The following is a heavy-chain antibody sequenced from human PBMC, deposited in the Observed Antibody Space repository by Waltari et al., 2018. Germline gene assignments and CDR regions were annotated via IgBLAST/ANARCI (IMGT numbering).Heavy chain of an antibody. Sequence: EVQLMESVGGLVRPGASLRLSCAASGFTVHKAWMNWVRPGPGRGREWSGRIKSNMEGGTADYAAPVKGRFTISRDDSKNILFLQLNSLNTEDTAMYYCVMWNYAAFHYWGQGSLGTVSS. CDR2: IKSNMEGGTA. CDR3: VMWNYAAFHY. D-gene: IGHD3-16*01. J-gene: IGHJ4*02. V-gene: IGHV3-15*01. CDR1: GFTVHKAW.